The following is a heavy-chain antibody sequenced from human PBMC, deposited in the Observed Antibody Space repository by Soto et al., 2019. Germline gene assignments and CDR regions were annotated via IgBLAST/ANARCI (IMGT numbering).Heavy chain of an antibody. D-gene: IGHD1-20*01. J-gene: IGHJ4*02. CDR2: IIPIFDTA. Sequence: SVKVSCKASGGTFSSYAISWVRQAPGQGLEWMGGIIPIFDTANYAQKLQGRVTITRDTSASTAYMELSSLRSEDTAVYYCARGITLPTPLDYWGQGTLVTVSS. V-gene: IGHV1-69*05. CDR1: GGTFSSYA. CDR3: ARGITLPTPLDY.